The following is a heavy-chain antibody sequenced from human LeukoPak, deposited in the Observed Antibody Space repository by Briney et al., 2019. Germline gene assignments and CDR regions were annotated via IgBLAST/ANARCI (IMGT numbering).Heavy chain of an antibody. J-gene: IGHJ4*02. D-gene: IGHD3-22*01. CDR3: AGSPDSSGYYFDSRPYDY. CDR1: GGSISSSSYY. Sequence: SETLSLTCTVSGGSISSSSYYWGWIRQPPGKGLEWIGSIYYSGSTYYNPSLKSRVTISVDTSKNQFSLKLSSVTAADTAVYYCAGSPDSSGYYFDSRPYDYWGQGTLVTVSS. CDR2: IYYSGST. V-gene: IGHV4-39*07.